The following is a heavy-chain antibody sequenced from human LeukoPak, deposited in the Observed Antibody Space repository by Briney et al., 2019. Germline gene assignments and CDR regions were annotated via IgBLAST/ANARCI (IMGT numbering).Heavy chain of an antibody. CDR1: GGSFSGYY. V-gene: IGHV4-34*01. D-gene: IGHD3-9*01. J-gene: IGHJ6*02. Sequence: SDTLSLTCAVYGGSFSGYYWSWIRQPPGKGLEWIGEINHSGCTNYNPSLKSRVTISVDTSKNQFSLKLRSVTAADAAVYYCARGRYFDGMDVWGQGTTVTVSS. CDR3: ARGRYFDGMDV. CDR2: INHSGCT.